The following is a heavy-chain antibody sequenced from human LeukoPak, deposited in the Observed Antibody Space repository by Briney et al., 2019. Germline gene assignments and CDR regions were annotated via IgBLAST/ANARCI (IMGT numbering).Heavy chain of an antibody. D-gene: IGHD3-10*01. CDR2: VSYDGSNK. V-gene: IGHV3-30*18. Sequence: GGSLRLSCAASGFTFSNDGMHWVRQAPGKGLQGLAVVSYDGSNKFYADSVKGRFTISRDNSKNTLYLQMNSLRAEDTAVYYCAKDTHRAYYGSGTWGQGTLVTVSS. CDR3: AKDTHRAYYGSGT. J-gene: IGHJ5*02. CDR1: GFTFSNDG.